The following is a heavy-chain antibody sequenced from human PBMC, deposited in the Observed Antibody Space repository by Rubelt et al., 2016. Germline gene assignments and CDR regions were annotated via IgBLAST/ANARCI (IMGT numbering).Heavy chain of an antibody. J-gene: IGHJ4*02. Sequence: QITLRESGPTLVKPTQTLTLTCTFSGFSLSTGGVGVGWIRQPPGKALEWLALIYWNDHERYNPSLKSRLAITKDTSKNQVVLTMTNSDPVDTATYFCAHIKSSGSDFDYWGQGTLVTVSS. CDR1: GFSLSTGGVG. CDR2: IYWNDHE. D-gene: IGHD6-19*01. V-gene: IGHV2-5*01. CDR3: AHIKSSGSDFDY.